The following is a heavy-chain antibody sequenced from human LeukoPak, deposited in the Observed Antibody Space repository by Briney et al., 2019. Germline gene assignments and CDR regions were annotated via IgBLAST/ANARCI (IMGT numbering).Heavy chain of an antibody. CDR2: ISGSGGST. CDR3: AKRDQLLYDYYYYYGMDV. CDR1: GFTSSSYA. D-gene: IGHD2-2*02. J-gene: IGHJ6*02. V-gene: IGHV3-23*01. Sequence: GGSLRLSCAASGFTSSSYAMSWVRQAPGKGLEWVSAISGSGGSTYYADSVKGRFTISRDNSKNTLYLQMNSLRAEDTAVYYCAKRDQLLYDYYYYYGMDVWGQGTTVTVSS.